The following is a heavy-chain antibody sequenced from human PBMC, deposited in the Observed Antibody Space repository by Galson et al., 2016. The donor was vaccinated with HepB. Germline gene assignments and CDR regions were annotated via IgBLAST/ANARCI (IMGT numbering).Heavy chain of an antibody. J-gene: IGHJ3*02. CDR2: ISYTGNT. V-gene: IGHV4-39*01. CDR3: ARQTSQDAFDI. D-gene: IGHD2-2*01. Sequence: SETLSLTCSVSDGSLNNSNNYWGWIRKPPGKGLDWIATISYTGNTHYNPSLNSRVTISVDRSKSQVSLNLGSVTAADTAVYYCARQTSQDAFDIWGQGTVVTVSS. CDR1: DGSLNNSNNY.